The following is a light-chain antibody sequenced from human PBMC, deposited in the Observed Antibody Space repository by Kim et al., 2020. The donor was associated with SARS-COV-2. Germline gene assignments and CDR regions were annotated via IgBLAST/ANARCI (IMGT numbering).Light chain of an antibody. Sequence: SSELTQDPAVSVALGQTVKITCQGDSLRIYFASLYLQKSGQAPVLVISGRNSRPSGIPDRFSGSSSGNTASLTLTGAQAEDEGDYYCSSRAYRDNHLWVF. CDR2: GRN. CDR1: SLRIYF. CDR3: SSRAYRDNHLWV. V-gene: IGLV3-19*01. J-gene: IGLJ3*02.